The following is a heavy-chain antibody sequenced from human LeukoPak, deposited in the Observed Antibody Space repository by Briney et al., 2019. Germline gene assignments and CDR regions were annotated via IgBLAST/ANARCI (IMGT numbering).Heavy chain of an antibody. Sequence: GASVKVSCKVSGYTLTELSMHWVRQAPGKGLEWMGRFDPEDGETIYAQKFQGRVTMTADTSTDTVYMELSSLRSEGTAVYYCARDLQVDSRASGYWGQGTLVTVSS. V-gene: IGHV1-24*01. CDR1: GYTLTELS. J-gene: IGHJ4*02. CDR3: ARDLQVDSRASGY. D-gene: IGHD3-22*01. CDR2: FDPEDGET.